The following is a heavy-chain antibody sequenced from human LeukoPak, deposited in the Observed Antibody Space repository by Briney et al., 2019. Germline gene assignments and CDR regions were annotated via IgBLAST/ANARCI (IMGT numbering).Heavy chain of an antibody. CDR2: INTNSGGT. CDR3: ARDFRRVGRGIAAAGKGY. Sequence: GASVKVSCKASGYTFTGYYMYWVRQAPGQGLEWMGWINTNSGGTNYAQKFQGRVTMTRDTSISTAYMELSRLRSDDTAVYYFARDFRRVGRGIAAAGKGYWGQGTLVTVSS. J-gene: IGHJ4*02. CDR1: GYTFTGYY. D-gene: IGHD6-13*01. V-gene: IGHV1-2*02.